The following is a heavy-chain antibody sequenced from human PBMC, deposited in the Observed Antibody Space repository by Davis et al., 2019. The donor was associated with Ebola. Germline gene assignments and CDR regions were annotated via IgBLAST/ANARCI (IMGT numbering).Heavy chain of an antibody. CDR1: GFTFSSYG. Sequence: GESLKISCAASGFTFSSYGMHWVRQAPGKGLEWVAVISYDGSNKYYADSVKGRFTITRDNSKNTLYLQMNSLKAEDTAVYYCAKDYGSGTWDHYYYMDVWGKGTTVTVSS. D-gene: IGHD3-10*01. J-gene: IGHJ6*03. CDR3: AKDYGSGTWDHYYYMDV. CDR2: ISYDGSNK. V-gene: IGHV3-30*18.